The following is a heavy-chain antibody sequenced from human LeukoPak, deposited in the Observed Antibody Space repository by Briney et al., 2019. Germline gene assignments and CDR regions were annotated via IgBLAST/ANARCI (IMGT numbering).Heavy chain of an antibody. J-gene: IGHJ4*02. D-gene: IGHD5-12*01. CDR2: ISSSSSYI. CDR3: AKGDHVLATSSDRVFEY. Sequence: GSLRLSCAASGFTFSSYSMNWVRQAPGKGLEWVSSISSSSSYIYYADSVKGRFTISRDNFKNTLCLQMNSLRAEDAAVYYCAKGDHVLATSSDRVFEYWGQGTLVTVSS. V-gene: IGHV3-21*04. CDR1: GFTFSSYS.